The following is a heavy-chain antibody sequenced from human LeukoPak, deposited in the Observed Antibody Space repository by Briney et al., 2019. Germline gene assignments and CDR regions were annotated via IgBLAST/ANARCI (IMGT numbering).Heavy chain of an antibody. CDR3: GSSTVHYYNYSMDV. J-gene: IGHJ6*02. D-gene: IGHD1-1*01. CDR1: GFIVSSKY. Sequence: GGSLRLSCVASGFIVSSKYMSWVRQAPGKGLEWVSTVYSNDDTYYADPVKGRFSISRDKSKNTLYLQMNSLRAEDTAVYYCGSSTVHYYNYSMDVWGQGATVTVSS. V-gene: IGHV3-53*01. CDR2: VYSNDDT.